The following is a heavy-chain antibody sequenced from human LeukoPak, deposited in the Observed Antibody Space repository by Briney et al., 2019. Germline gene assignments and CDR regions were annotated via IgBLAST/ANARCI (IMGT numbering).Heavy chain of an antibody. CDR1: GYSISSGYY. CDR3: TRGARGDWFDP. D-gene: IGHD5-12*01. J-gene: IGHJ5*02. V-gene: IGHV4-38-2*02. Sequence: PSETLSLTCTVSGYSISSGYYWGWIRQPPGKGLEWIGCISYTGSGDYNPSLKSRVTISLDTSKNHFSLKLSSVPAADTAVYYCTRGARGDWFDPWGQGTLVTVSS. CDR2: ISYTGSG.